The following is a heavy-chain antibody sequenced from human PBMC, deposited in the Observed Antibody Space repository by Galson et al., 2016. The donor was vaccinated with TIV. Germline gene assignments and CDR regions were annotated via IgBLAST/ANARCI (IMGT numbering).Heavy chain of an antibody. D-gene: IGHD2-15*01. Sequence: SVKVSCKASGDTFNIYAISWVRQAPGQGLEWMGGIIPISSTTDYAQNFQGRVTITTDASTSTVHLDFTSLRSEDTAVYFCARDIPCGGSCYFFDAWGQGTLVIVSS. CDR3: ARDIPCGGSCYFFDA. J-gene: IGHJ4*02. CDR1: GDTFNIYA. CDR2: IIPISSTT. V-gene: IGHV1-69*05.